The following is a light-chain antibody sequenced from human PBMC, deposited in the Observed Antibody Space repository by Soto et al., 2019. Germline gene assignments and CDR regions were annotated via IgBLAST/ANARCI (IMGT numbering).Light chain of an antibody. CDR3: QQYGSSPWP. J-gene: IGKJ1*01. Sequence: EIVLTQSPGTLSLSPGERATLSCWASQSVSSSYLAWYQQKPGQAPRLVIYGASSRATGIADRFSASGSATDFTPTPSRPAHPDFAVYYCQQYGSSPWPFGKGTKVDIK. CDR1: QSVSSSY. CDR2: GAS. V-gene: IGKV3-20*01.